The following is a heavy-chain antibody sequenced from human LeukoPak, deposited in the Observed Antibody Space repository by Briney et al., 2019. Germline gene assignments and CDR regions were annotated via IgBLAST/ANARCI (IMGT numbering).Heavy chain of an antibody. CDR3: ASRPDLDYYYYGMDV. CDR1: GGTFSSYA. J-gene: IGHJ6*02. D-gene: IGHD1-1*01. V-gene: IGHV1-69*13. CDR2: IIPIFGTA. Sequence: SVKVSCKASGGTFSSYAISWVRQAPGQGLEWMGGIIPIFGTANYAQKFQGRVTITADESASTAYMELSSLRSEDTAVYYCASRPDLDYYYYGMDVWGQGTTVTVSS.